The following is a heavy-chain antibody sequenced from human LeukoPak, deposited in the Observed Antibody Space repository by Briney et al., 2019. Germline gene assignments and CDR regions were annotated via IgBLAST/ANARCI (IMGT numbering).Heavy chain of an antibody. J-gene: IGHJ4*02. CDR3: ARGQYYYDSSGIENYFDY. D-gene: IGHD3-22*01. CDR2: IYYSGST. Sequence: SETLSLTCTVSGGSISSYYWSWIWQPPGKGLEWIGYIYYSGSTNYNPSLKSRVTISVDTSKNQFSLKLSSVTAADTAVYYCARGQYYYDSSGIENYFDYWGQGTLVTVSS. CDR1: GGSISSYY. V-gene: IGHV4-59*01.